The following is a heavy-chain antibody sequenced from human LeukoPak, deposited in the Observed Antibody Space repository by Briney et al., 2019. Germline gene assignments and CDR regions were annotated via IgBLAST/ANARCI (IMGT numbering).Heavy chain of an antibody. J-gene: IGHJ6*03. CDR3: AREWGAYYDFWSGYYYYMDV. CDR2: IYTSGST. V-gene: IGHV4-4*07. CDR1: GGSISSYY. D-gene: IGHD3-3*01. Sequence: SETLSLTCTVSGGSISSYYWSWIRQLAGKGLEWIGRIYTSGSTNYNPSLKSRVTMSVDTSKNQFSLKLSSVTAADTAVYYCAREWGAYYDFWSGYYYYMDVWGKGTTVTVSS.